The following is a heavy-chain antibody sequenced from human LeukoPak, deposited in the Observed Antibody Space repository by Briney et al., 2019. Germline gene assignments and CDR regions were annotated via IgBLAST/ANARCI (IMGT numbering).Heavy chain of an antibody. CDR2: IYYSGST. V-gene: IGHV4-59*01. CDR1: GGSISSYC. Sequence: SETLSLTCTVSGGSISSYCWSWIRQPPGKGLEWIGYIYYSGSTNYNPSLKSRVTISVDTSKNQFSLKLSSVTAADTAVYYCARSTVVTTYFDYWGQGTLVTVSS. D-gene: IGHD4-23*01. CDR3: ARSTVVTTYFDY. J-gene: IGHJ4*02.